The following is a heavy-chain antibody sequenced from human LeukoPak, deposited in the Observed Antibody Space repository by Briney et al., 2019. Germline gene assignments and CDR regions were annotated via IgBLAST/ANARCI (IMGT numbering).Heavy chain of an antibody. CDR3: ARNNGMDV. V-gene: IGHV3-53*01. CDR1: GFTVNSNY. Sequence: PGGSLRLSCAASGFTVNSNYMIWVRQAPGKGLEWVSVIYSGGSTHYADSVEGRITISRDNSKNTLFLQMNNLRAEDTALYHCARNNGMDVWGQGTTVIVSS. CDR2: IYSGGST. J-gene: IGHJ6*02.